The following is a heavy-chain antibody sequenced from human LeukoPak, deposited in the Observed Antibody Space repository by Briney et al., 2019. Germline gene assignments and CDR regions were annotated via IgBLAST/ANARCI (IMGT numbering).Heavy chain of an antibody. CDR2: ISGSGTST. CDR3: ARGKGIAVSSFDS. D-gene: IGHD6-19*01. J-gene: IGHJ4*02. CDR1: GFTFSSYG. Sequence: GGSLRLSCAASGFTFSSYGMSWVSQAPGEGLGWVSGISGSGTSTYYADSVKGRFTISRDNSKNTMSLQMNSLTPEDTALYYCARGKGIAVSSFDSWGQGTLVTVSS. V-gene: IGHV3-23*01.